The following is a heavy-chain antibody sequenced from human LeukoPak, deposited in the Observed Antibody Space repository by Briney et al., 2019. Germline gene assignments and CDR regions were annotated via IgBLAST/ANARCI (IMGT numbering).Heavy chain of an antibody. Sequence: SETLSLTCTVSGGSISSYYWSWIRQPPGKGLEWIGYIYYSGSTNYNPSLKSRVTISVDTSKNQFSLKLSSVTAADTAVYYCAREGSSATSAPFDYWGQRTLVTVSS. V-gene: IGHV4-59*01. CDR3: AREGSSATSAPFDY. CDR1: GGSISSYY. D-gene: IGHD2-15*01. CDR2: IYYSGST. J-gene: IGHJ4*02.